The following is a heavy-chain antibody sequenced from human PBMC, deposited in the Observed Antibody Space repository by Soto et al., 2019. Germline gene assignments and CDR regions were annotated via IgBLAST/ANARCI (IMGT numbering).Heavy chain of an antibody. V-gene: IGHV4-34*01. J-gene: IGHJ6*03. D-gene: IGHD5-12*01. CDR1: GGSFSGYS. CDR3: ARGKRGYEFSYYMDV. CDR2: INNSGSP. Sequence: QVQLQQWGAGLLKPSETLSLTCADYGGSFSGYSWSWIRRPPGKGLAWIGEINNSGSPNYNPSLQSRVTISVDTSKNQFSLKLSSVTAADTAVYYCARGKRGYEFSYYMDVWGKGTTVTVSS.